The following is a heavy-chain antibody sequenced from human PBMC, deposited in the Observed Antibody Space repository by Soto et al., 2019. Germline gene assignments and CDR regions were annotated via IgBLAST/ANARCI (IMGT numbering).Heavy chain of an antibody. CDR2: ISYDGSNK. CDR1: GFTFSSYG. D-gene: IGHD3-22*01. V-gene: IGHV3-30*18. J-gene: IGHJ4*02. CDR3: AKDRDSSGYYGLDY. Sequence: QPGGSLRLSCAASGFTFSSYGMHWVRQAPGKGLEWVAVISYDGSNKYYADSVKGRFTISRDNSKNTLYLQMNSLRAEDTAVYYCAKDRDSSGYYGLDYWGQGXLVTVSS.